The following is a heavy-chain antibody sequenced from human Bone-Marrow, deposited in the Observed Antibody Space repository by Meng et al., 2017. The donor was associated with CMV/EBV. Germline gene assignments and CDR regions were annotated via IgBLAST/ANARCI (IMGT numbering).Heavy chain of an antibody. J-gene: IGHJ4*02. CDR1: GFTFDDYA. CDR2: IYSGGSST. Sequence: GESLKISCAASGFTFDDYAMSWVRQAPGKGLEWVSVIYSGGSSTYYVDSVKGRFTISRDDPKNTLYLQMNSLRAEDTAVYYCAKGRRWADSSGYYRTAFYFDYWGQGTLVTVSS. V-gene: IGHV3-23*03. CDR3: AKGRRWADSSGYYRTAFYFDY. D-gene: IGHD3-22*01.